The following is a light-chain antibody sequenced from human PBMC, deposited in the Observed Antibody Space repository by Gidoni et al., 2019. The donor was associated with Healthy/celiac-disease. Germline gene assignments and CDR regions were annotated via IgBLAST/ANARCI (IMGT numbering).Light chain of an antibody. V-gene: IGKV1-39*01. Sequence: DIQMTQSPSSLSASVGDRVTITCRASQSISSYLNWYQQKPGKAPKLLIYAASSLQSGVPSRFSGSGSGTDFTLTISSLQPEDFATYYCQQSYGTPQGFXQXTKVEIK. CDR3: QQSYGTPQG. J-gene: IGKJ1*01. CDR2: AAS. CDR1: QSISSY.